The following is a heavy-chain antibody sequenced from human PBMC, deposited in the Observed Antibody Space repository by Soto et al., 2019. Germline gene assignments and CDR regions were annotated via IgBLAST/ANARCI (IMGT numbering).Heavy chain of an antibody. CDR3: ARERANRFDP. CDR1: GFTFSSYS. V-gene: IGHV3-21*01. CDR2: ISSSSGYI. Sequence: GGSLRLSCAASGFTFSSYSMNWVRQAPGKGLEWVSSISSSSGYIYYADSVKGRFTISRDNSKNTLYLQMNSLRAEDTAVYYCARERANRFDPWGQGTLVTVSS. J-gene: IGHJ5*02.